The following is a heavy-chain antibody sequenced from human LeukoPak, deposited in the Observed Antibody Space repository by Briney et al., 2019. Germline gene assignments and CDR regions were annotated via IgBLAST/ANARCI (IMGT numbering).Heavy chain of an antibody. CDR2: IKSKTDGGTT. Sequence: GGSLRLSCAASGFTFSNAWMSWVRQAPGKGLEWVGRIKSKTDGGTTDYAAPVKGRFTISRDDSKNTLYLQMSSLKTEDTAVYYCTTRGVTTWSYYYYYMDVWGKGTTVTISS. J-gene: IGHJ6*03. CDR1: GFTFSNAW. D-gene: IGHD4-17*01. V-gene: IGHV3-15*01. CDR3: TTRGVTTWSYYYYYMDV.